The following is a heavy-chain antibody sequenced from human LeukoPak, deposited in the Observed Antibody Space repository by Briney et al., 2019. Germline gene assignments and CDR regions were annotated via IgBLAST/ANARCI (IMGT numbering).Heavy chain of an antibody. V-gene: IGHV3-30-3*01. D-gene: IGHD6-19*01. CDR1: GFTFSSYA. CDR2: ISYDGSNK. CDR3: ARDPLLEQWLVQNSDPYFDY. J-gene: IGHJ4*02. Sequence: GGSLRLSCAASGFTFSSYAMHWVRQAPGKGLEWVAVISYDGSNKYYADSVKGRFTISRDNSKNTLYLQMNSLRAEDTAVYYCARDPLLEQWLVQNSDPYFDYWGQGTLVTVSS.